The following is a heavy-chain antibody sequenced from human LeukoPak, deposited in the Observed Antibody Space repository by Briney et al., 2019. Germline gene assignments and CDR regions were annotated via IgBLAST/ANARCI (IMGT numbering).Heavy chain of an antibody. CDR2: ISGSGGST. V-gene: IGHV3-23*01. CDR3: AKSVVKANSGY. D-gene: IGHD4-23*01. Sequence: GGSLRLSCAASGFTFSSYAMSWVRQAPGKGLEWVSAISGSGGSTYYADSVKGRFTISRDNSKNMLYLQMNSLRAEDTAVYYCAKSVVKANSGYWGQGTLVTVSS. CDR1: GFTFSSYA. J-gene: IGHJ4*02.